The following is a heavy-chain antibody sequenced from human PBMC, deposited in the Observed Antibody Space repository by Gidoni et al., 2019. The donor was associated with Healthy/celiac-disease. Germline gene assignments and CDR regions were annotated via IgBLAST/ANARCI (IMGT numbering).Heavy chain of an antibody. D-gene: IGHD1-1*01. V-gene: IGHV3-23*01. Sequence: EVQLLESGGGLIQPGGSLRLSCAASGFTFSNYAMSWVRQAPGKGLEWVSAISGSGGSTYYADSVKGRFTISRDNSKNTLYLQMNSLRAEDTAVYYCAKNEGLSVLRPFDPWGQGTLVTVSS. CDR3: AKNEGLSVLRPFDP. CDR1: GFTFSNYA. J-gene: IGHJ5*02. CDR2: ISGSGGST.